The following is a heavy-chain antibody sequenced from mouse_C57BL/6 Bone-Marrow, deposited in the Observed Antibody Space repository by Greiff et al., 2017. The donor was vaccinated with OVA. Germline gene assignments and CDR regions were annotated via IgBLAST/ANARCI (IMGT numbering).Heavy chain of an antibody. D-gene: IGHD4-1*01. Sequence: VQLKESGPELVKPGASVKMSCKASGYTFTDYNMHWVKQSHGKSLEWIGYINPNNGGTSYNQKFKGKATLTVNKSSSTAYMELRSLTSEDSAVYYCAKLGPSFDYWGQGTTLKVSS. V-gene: IGHV1-22*01. CDR2: INPNNGGT. CDR1: GYTFTDYN. J-gene: IGHJ2*01. CDR3: AKLGPSFDY.